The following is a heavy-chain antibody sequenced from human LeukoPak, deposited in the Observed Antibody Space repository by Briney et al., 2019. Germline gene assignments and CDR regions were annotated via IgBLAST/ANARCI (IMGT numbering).Heavy chain of an antibody. J-gene: IGHJ4*02. D-gene: IGHD2-21*02. CDR1: GGSLSSYY. Sequence: SETLSLTCTVSGGSLSSYYWTWTRQPPGKGLEWIGYIYSSGSTNYNPSLKSRVTISVDTSKNQFSLKLSSVIAADTAVYYCARNVYCGGDCSYFDSWGQGTLVTVSS. CDR3: ARNVYCGGDCSYFDS. V-gene: IGHV4-59*01. CDR2: IYSSGST.